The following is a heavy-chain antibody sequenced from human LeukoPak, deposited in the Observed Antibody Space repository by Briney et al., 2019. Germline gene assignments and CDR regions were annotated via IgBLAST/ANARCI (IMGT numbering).Heavy chain of an antibody. CDR3: AREEVVVVAATRFLFDY. D-gene: IGHD2-15*01. CDR2: ISYDGSNK. J-gene: IGHJ4*02. CDR1: GFTFSSFA. V-gene: IGHV3-30*04. Sequence: GGSLRLSCAASGFTFSSFAMHWVRQAPGKGPEWVAVISYDGSNKYYADSVKGRFTISRDNSKNTLYLQMNSLRAEDTAVYYCAREEVVVVAATRFLFDYWGQGTLVTVSS.